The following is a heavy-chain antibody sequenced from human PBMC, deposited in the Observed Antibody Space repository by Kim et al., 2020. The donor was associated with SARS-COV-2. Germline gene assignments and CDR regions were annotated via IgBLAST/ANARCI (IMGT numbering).Heavy chain of an antibody. CDR1: GGSISSYY. J-gene: IGHJ4*02. D-gene: IGHD3-10*01. V-gene: IGHV4-59*01. CDR3: ARGNVYYSSGSYLYYFDY. CDR2: IYYTGST. Sequence: ETLSLTCTVSGGSISSYYWNWIRQPPGKGLEWIGYIYYTGSTNYNPSLKSRVTISVDTSKNQFSLKLSSVTAADTAVYYCARGNVYYSSGSYLYYFDYWGQGTLVTVSS.